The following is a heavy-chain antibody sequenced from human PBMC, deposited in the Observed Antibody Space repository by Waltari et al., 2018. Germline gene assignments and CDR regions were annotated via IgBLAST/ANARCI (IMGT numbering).Heavy chain of an antibody. CDR1: GGSISSYY. Sequence: QVQLQESGPGLVKPSATLSLTCTVSGGSISSYYWSWIRPPPGKGLEWIGYIYYSGSTNYNPSLKSRVTISVDTSKNQFSLKLSSVTAADTAVYYCARVSYSSGWRGYYYYMDVWGKGTTVTVSS. CDR2: IYYSGST. J-gene: IGHJ6*03. V-gene: IGHV4-59*01. CDR3: ARVSYSSGWRGYYYYMDV. D-gene: IGHD6-19*01.